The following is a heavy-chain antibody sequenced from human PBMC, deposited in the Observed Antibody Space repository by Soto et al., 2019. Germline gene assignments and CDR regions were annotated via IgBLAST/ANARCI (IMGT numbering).Heavy chain of an antibody. CDR2: ISAYNGNT. CDR3: ARSFSALGGYSSCWSPRGWFDP. D-gene: IGHD6-19*01. CDR1: GYTFTSYG. V-gene: IGHV1-18*01. J-gene: IGHJ5*02. Sequence: QVQLVQSGAEVKKPGASVKVSCKASGYTFTSYGISWVRQAPGQGLEWMGWISAYNGNTNYAQKLQGRVTMTTDTSTSTAYMELRSLRSDDTAVYYCARSFSALGGYSSCWSPRGWFDPWGQGTLVTVSS.